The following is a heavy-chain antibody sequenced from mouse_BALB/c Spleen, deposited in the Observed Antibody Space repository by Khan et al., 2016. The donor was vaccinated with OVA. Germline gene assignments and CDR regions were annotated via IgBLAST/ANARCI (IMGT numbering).Heavy chain of an antibody. CDR2: ISSAGTYT. V-gene: IGHV5-9-3*01. J-gene: IGHJ3*01. CDR3: TNVNYGWFAY. CDR1: GFTFSTFV. Sequence: ELVESGGGLVKPGGSLKLSCSASGFTFSTFVMSWVRQTPGKRLEWVATISSAGTYTYFSDSVKERFTISRDNDKTTLYLQMHSLRSADTAMYYCTNVNYGWFAYWGQGTLITVSA. D-gene: IGHD1-1*02.